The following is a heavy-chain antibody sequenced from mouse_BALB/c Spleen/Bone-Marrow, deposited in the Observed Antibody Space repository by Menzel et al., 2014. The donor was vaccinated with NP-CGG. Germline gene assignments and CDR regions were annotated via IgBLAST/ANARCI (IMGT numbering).Heavy chain of an antibody. CDR1: GYTFINYV. Sequence: LQESGPELVKPGASVKMSCKASGYTFINYVMHWVKQKPGQGLEWIGYINPYYDVTKYNGKFKGKATLTSDKSSSTAYMELSSLTSEDSAVYYCARGVDFDYWGQGTTLTVSS. V-gene: IGHV1-14*01. CDR2: INPYYDVT. J-gene: IGHJ2*01. CDR3: ARGVDFDY.